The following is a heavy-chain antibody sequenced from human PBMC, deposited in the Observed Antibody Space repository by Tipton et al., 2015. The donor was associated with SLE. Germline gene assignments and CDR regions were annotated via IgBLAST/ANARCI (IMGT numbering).Heavy chain of an antibody. Sequence: GSLRLSCIASGFSFRSYAMIWVRRAPGRGLEWVSAISGGGGSTYYADSVKGRFTISTDMSKNTLFLQLNNLGADDTAIYYCAKFEKANDFYLDFWGQGALVSVSS. V-gene: IGHV3-23*01. D-gene: IGHD2-21*02. CDR3: AKFEKANDFYLDF. CDR2: ISGGGGST. J-gene: IGHJ4*02. CDR1: GFSFRSYA.